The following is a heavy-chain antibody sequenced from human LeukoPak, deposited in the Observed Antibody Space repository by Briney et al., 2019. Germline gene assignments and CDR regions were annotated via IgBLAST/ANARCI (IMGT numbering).Heavy chain of an antibody. V-gene: IGHV4-59*08. CDR2: IYYSGIT. Sequence: SETLSLTCTVSGGSISSDYWSWIRQPPGKGLEWIGYIYYSGITNYNPSLKSRVTISVDTSKNQFSLKLSSVTAADTAVYYCARIHYDSSGYYYFDYWDQGTLVTVSS. D-gene: IGHD3-22*01. J-gene: IGHJ4*02. CDR1: GGSISSDY. CDR3: ARIHYDSSGYYYFDY.